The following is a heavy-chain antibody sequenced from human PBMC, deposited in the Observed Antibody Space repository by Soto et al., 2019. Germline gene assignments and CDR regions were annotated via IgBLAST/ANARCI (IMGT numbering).Heavy chain of an antibody. Sequence: GGSLRLSCAASGFTFRRYGMHWVGQAPGKGLEWVAVISYDGRDDVYAESVKGRFIISRDNSRSRIYLQSSDPRVEDTAVYYCARYLNPTDSSNIGGHSDAFDIWGQGSMVTVSS. CDR3: ARYLNPTDSSNIGGHSDAFDI. CDR2: ISYDGRDD. D-gene: IGHD1-26*01. V-gene: IGHV3-33*08. CDR1: GFTFRRYG. J-gene: IGHJ3*02.